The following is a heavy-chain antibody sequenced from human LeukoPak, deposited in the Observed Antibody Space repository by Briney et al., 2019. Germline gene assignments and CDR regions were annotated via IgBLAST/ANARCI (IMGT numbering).Heavy chain of an antibody. CDR1: GYTLTGHY. CDR2: FDPEDGET. CDR3: ATIMVRGPVGLDY. Sequence: EASVKVSCKASGYTLTGHYLHWVRQAPGQGLEWMGGFDPEDGETIYAQKFQGRVTMTEDTSTDTAYMELSSLRSEDTAVYYCATIMVRGPVGLDYWGQGTLVTVSS. J-gene: IGHJ4*02. D-gene: IGHD3-10*01. V-gene: IGHV1-24*01.